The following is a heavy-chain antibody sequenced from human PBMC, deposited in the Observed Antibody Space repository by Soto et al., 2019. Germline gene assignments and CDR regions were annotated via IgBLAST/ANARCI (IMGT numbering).Heavy chain of an antibody. CDR1: GYTLTELS. Sequence: ASVKVSCKVSGYTLTELSMHWVRQAPGKGLEWMGGFDPEDGETIYAQKFQGRVTMTEDTSTDTAYMELSSLRSEDTAVYYCATAPPGSSGIELDYWGQGTLVTVSS. CDR3: ATAPPGSSGIELDY. D-gene: IGHD6-13*01. V-gene: IGHV1-24*01. CDR2: FDPEDGET. J-gene: IGHJ4*02.